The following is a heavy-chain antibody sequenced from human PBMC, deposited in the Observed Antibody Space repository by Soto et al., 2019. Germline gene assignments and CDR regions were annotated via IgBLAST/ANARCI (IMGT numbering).Heavy chain of an antibody. Sequence: PSETLSLTCTVSGGSVSSGNYYWSWIRQSPVKGLEWIGYIFYGGSTNYNPSLKSRVTISVDTSKNQFSLKLRSVTAADTAVYYCTRDVTTSGRHPPESTWGQGTLVTV. CDR1: GGSVSSGNYY. D-gene: IGHD6-19*01. CDR2: IFYGGST. J-gene: IGHJ5*02. CDR3: TRDVTTSGRHPPEST. V-gene: IGHV4-61*01.